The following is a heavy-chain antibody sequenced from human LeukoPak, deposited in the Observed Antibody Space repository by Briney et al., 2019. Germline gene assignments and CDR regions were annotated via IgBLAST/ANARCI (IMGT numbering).Heavy chain of an antibody. J-gene: IGHJ2*01. CDR2: ISGGGGST. Sequence: GGSLRLSCAASGFTFSGYAMSWVRQAPGKGLEWVSAISGGGGSTYYADSVKGRFNISRDNSKNTLYLQMNSLRADDTAVYYCAKDALVAPTDYWYFDLWGRGTLVTVSS. CDR1: GFTFSGYA. V-gene: IGHV3-23*01. CDR3: AKDALVAPTDYWYFDL.